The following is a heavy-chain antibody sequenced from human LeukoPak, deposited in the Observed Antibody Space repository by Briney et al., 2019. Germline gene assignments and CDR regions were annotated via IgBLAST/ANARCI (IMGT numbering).Heavy chain of an antibody. CDR2: INPNSGGT. Sequence: ASVKVSCKASGYTFTSYGISWVRQAPGQGLEWMGRINPNSGGTNYAQKFQGRVTMTRDTSISTAYMELSRLRSDDTAVYYCARGPAVGYSSLNWFDPWGQGTLVTVSS. D-gene: IGHD6-13*01. CDR3: ARGPAVGYSSLNWFDP. V-gene: IGHV1-2*06. J-gene: IGHJ5*02. CDR1: GYTFTSYG.